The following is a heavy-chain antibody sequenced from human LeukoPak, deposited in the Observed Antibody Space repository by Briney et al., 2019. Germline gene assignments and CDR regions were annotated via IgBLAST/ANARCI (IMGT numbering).Heavy chain of an antibody. D-gene: IGHD3-10*01. V-gene: IGHV5-51*01. CDR3: ARQPGAGWFDP. Sequence: GESLQISCQASGYSFTSSWIGWARQLPGKGLEWMAIINPGDSDTRYSPSFQGQVTISADKSISTVYLQWGSLKASDTAMYYCARQPGAGWFDPWGQGTLVTVSS. CDR2: INPGDSDT. J-gene: IGHJ5*02. CDR1: GYSFTSSW.